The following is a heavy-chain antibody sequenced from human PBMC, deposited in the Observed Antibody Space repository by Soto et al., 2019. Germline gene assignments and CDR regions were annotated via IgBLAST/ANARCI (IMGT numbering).Heavy chain of an antibody. Sequence: ASVKVSCKASGYTFTTYDINWVRQAPGQGLEWLGWMDPNNGNTDYAQKLQGRVTMTTDTSTSTAYMELRSLRSDDTAVYYCARGRLSVRYCSGGSCRHDAFDIWGQGTMVTVSS. CDR3: ARGRLSVRYCSGGSCRHDAFDI. CDR2: MDPNNGNT. CDR1: GYTFTTYD. D-gene: IGHD2-15*01. V-gene: IGHV1-18*01. J-gene: IGHJ3*02.